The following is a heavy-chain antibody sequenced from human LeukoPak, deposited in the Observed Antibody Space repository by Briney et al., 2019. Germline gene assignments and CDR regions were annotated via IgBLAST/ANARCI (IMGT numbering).Heavy chain of an antibody. D-gene: IGHD2-8*02. V-gene: IGHV1-69*13. CDR1: GGTFSSYA. CDR3: AISAYTGGVFDN. Sequence: SVKVSCKTSGGTFSSYAISWVRQAPGQGPEWMGGIIPVSGTTNNAHKFQGRVAITADESTSTAYMELSSLRSEGTAVYYCAISAYTGGVFDNWGQGTLVTVSS. CDR2: IIPVSGTT. J-gene: IGHJ4*02.